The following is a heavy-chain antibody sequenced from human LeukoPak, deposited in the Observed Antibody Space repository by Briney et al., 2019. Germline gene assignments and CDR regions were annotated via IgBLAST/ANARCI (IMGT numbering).Heavy chain of an antibody. J-gene: IGHJ6*02. CDR2: INHSGST. CDR1: GGSFSGYY. V-gene: IGHV4-34*01. D-gene: IGHD3-9*01. Sequence: SETLSLTCAVYGGSFSGYYWSWIRQPPGKGLEWIGEINHSGSTNYNPSLKSRVTISVDTSNNQLSLRLSSVTAADTAVYYCARGGMTYYDILTGYSYGMDVWGQGTTVTVSS. CDR3: ARGGMTYYDILTGYSYGMDV.